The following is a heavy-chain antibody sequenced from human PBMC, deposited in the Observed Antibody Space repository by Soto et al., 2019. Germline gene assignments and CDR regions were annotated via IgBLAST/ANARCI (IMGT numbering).Heavy chain of an antibody. D-gene: IGHD2-2*01. CDR3: AKDNCGSPSCYRLYNLLDP. CDR1: GFTFSSYG. CDR2: IAYDGSNK. V-gene: IGHV3-30*18. J-gene: IGHJ5*02. Sequence: GGSLRLSCVASGFTFSSYGMHWVRQAPGKGLEWVAVIAYDGSNKYYADSVKGRFTISRDNSKNTLFLQMNSLRAEDTAVYYCAKDNCGSPSCYRLYNLLDPWGQGTLVTGSS.